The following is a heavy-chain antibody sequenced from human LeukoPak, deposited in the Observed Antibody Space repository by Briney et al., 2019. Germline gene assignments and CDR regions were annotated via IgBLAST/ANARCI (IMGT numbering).Heavy chain of an antibody. V-gene: IGHV3-21*04. CDR1: GFTFSSYS. Sequence: GGSLRLSCAASGFTFSSYSMNWVRQAPGKGLEWVSSITSSTNYIYYADSVKGRFTISRDDAKNTLYLQMNSLRAEDTAVYYCARDTNYYDSSGYYSRPDFDYWGQGTLVTVSS. CDR2: ITSSTNYI. J-gene: IGHJ4*02. D-gene: IGHD3-22*01. CDR3: ARDTNYYDSSGYYSRPDFDY.